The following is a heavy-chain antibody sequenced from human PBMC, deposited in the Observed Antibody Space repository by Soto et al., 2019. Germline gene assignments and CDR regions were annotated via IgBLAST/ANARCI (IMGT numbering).Heavy chain of an antibody. D-gene: IGHD5-18*01. CDR1: GGSISSSSYY. CDR3: TCIFSGGFGYGFYYYGMDV. J-gene: IGHJ6*02. Sequence: SETLSLTCTVSGGSISSSSYYWGWIRQPPGKGLEWIGSIYYSGSTYYNPSLKSRVTISVDTSKSQFSLKLSSVTAADTAVYYCTCIFSGGFGYGFYYYGMDVWGQGTTVT. V-gene: IGHV4-39*01. CDR2: IYYSGST.